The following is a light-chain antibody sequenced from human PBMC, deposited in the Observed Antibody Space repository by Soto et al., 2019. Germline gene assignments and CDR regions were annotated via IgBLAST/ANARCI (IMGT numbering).Light chain of an antibody. J-gene: IGLJ2*01. CDR1: SSDIGSYDL. CDR3: CSYAGRTSVT. CDR2: EVT. V-gene: IGLV2-23*02. Sequence: QSALTQPASVSGSPGQSITISCTGTSSDIGSYDLVSWYQQHPGKAPKLLIYEVTKRPSGVSDRFSGSKSGNTASLTISGLQAEDEAAYYCCSYAGRTSVTFGGGTKLTVL.